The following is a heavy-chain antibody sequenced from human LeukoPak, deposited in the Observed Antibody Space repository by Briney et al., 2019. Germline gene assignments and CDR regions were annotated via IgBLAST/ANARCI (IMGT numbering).Heavy chain of an antibody. CDR2: ISRSANTI. J-gene: IGHJ4*02. D-gene: IGHD3-22*01. Sequence: PGGSLRLSCAASGFTFSSYEMNWVRQAPGNGLEWVSYISRSANTIYHADSVKGRFTISRDNAKNSLYLQMNSLRAEDTAVYYCATRGYYYDSGGYSYFDYWGQGTLVTVSS. V-gene: IGHV3-48*03. CDR3: ATRGYYYDSGGYSYFDY. CDR1: GFTFSSYE.